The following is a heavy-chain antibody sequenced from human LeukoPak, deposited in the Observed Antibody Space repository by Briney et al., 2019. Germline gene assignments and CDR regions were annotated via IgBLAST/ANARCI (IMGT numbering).Heavy chain of an antibody. J-gene: IGHJ5*02. Sequence: PSETLTLTCTVSGGSISSSTYYWGWIRQPPGKGLEWIGSIYYSGNTYYNPSLKSRVTISVDTSNNQFSLKLTSVTAADTSVYYCARSNWLQPNWFDPWGQGTLVTVSS. CDR3: ARSNWLQPNWFDP. CDR2: IYYSGNT. V-gene: IGHV4-39*01. D-gene: IGHD3-9*01. CDR1: GGSISSSTYY.